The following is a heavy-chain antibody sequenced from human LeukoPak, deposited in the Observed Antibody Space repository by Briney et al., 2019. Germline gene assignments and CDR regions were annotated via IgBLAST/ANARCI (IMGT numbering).Heavy chain of an antibody. Sequence: GGSLRLSCATSGLTFRTAWMHWVRQAPGKGLMWVSRMNGEGTTIDYADSVKGRFTVSRDYAKNTLFLQMNNLRTEDTALYFCATARNFRFEYWGQGSLVIVSA. CDR2: MNGEGTTI. CDR1: GLTFRTAW. D-gene: IGHD1-7*01. J-gene: IGHJ4*02. CDR3: ATARNFRFEY. V-gene: IGHV3-74*01.